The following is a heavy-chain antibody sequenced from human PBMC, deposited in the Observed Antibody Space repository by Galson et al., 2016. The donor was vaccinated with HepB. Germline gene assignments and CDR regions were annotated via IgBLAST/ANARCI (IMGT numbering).Heavy chain of an antibody. D-gene: IGHD3-16*01. V-gene: IGHV4-34*01. CDR3: ARPRGLRRPLYGMDV. CDR2: INHSGSA. Sequence: SETLSLTCAVYGGSFSGYYWTWIRQPPGKGLEWIGEINHSGSANYNPSLKSRVTISVDTSKNQFSLKLSSVTAADAAMYYCARPRGLRRPLYGMDVWGQGTTVTVSS. J-gene: IGHJ6*02. CDR1: GGSFSGYY.